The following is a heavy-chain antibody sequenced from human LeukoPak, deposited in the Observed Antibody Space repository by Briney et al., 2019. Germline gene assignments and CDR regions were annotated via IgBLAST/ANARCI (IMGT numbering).Heavy chain of an antibody. V-gene: IGHV3-66*01. Sequence: GGSLRLSCAASGFTFDGYAMSWVRQAPGKGLEWVSVIYSGGSTYYADSVKGRFTISRDNSKNTLYLQMNSLRAEDTAVYYCASGGYFDYWGQGTLVTVSS. CDR1: GFTFDGYA. CDR2: IYSGGST. D-gene: IGHD3-3*01. CDR3: ASGGYFDY. J-gene: IGHJ4*02.